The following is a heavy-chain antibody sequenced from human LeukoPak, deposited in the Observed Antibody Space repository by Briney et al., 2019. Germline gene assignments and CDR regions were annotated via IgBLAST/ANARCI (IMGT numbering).Heavy chain of an antibody. CDR3: ARESLDAFDI. J-gene: IGHJ3*02. CDR1: GGSISSYY. V-gene: IGHV4-59*01. D-gene: IGHD1-26*01. Sequence: SETLSLTCTVSGGSISSYYWSWIRQPPGKGLEWIGYIYYSGSTNYNPSLKSRVTISVDTSKNQFSLKLSSVTAADTAVYCCARESLDAFDIWGQGTMVTVSS. CDR2: IYYSGST.